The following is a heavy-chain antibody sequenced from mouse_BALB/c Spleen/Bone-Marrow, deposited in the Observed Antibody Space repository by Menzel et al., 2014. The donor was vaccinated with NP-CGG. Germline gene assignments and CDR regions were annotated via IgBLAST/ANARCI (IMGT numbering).Heavy chain of an antibody. Sequence: VKLVESDAELVKPGASVKISCKASGYTFTGHAIHWVKQKPEQGLEWIGYISPGDGVIKYNEKFKGKAILTADKSSSTAYMQLNSLTSEDSAVYFCIRSLGRFAYWGQGTLVTVSA. CDR1: GYTFTGHA. CDR3: IRSLGRFAY. V-gene: IGHV1S53*02. J-gene: IGHJ3*01. D-gene: IGHD4-1*01. CDR2: ISPGDGVI.